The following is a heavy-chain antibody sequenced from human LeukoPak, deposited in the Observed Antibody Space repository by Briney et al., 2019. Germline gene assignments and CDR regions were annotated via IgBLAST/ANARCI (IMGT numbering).Heavy chain of an antibody. J-gene: IGHJ6*03. CDR3: ARGRYYYYMDV. CDR2: IDSSSSTI. CDR1: GFTFSTYS. V-gene: IGHV3-48*01. Sequence: GGSLRLSCAASGFTFSTYSVNWVRQAPGKGLEWISHIDSSSSTISYADSVKGRFTISRDNAKNSLYLQMNSLGAEDTAVYYCARGRYYYYMDVWGKGTTVTVSS.